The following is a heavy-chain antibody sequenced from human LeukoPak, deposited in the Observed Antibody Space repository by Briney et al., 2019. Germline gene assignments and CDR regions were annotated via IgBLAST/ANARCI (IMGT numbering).Heavy chain of an antibody. CDR2: IKQDGSKK. CDR1: GFTFDNKG. J-gene: IGHJ6*03. Sequence: GGSLTLSCAASGFTFDNKGMSWVRQAPGKGLEWGSNIKQDGSKKYYLDSVRGRFTISRNNAKNSLYLQMNSLRAEDTAVYYCAGSTSTHYYMDVWGKGTTVTVSS. D-gene: IGHD2-2*01. CDR3: AGSTSTHYYMDV. V-gene: IGHV3-7*01.